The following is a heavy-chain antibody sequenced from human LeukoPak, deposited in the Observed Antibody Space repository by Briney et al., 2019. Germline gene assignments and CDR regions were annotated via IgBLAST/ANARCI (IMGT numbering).Heavy chain of an antibody. J-gene: IGHJ3*02. CDR2: ISWNSGSI. CDR3: AKDAFDI. V-gene: IGHV3-9*01. CDR1: GFTFSNFW. Sequence: GGSLRLSCAASGFTFSNFWMHWVRQAPGKGLEWVSGISWNSGSIGYADSVKGRFTISRDNAKNSLYLQMNSLRAEDTALYYCAKDAFDIWGQGTMVTVSS.